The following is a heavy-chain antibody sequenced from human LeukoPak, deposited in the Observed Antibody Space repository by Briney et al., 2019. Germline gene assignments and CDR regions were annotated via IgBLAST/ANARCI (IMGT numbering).Heavy chain of an antibody. CDR2: ISSSSSTI. Sequence: GGFLRLSCAASGFTFSSYSMNWVRQAPGKGLEWVSYISSSSSTIYYADSVKGRFTISRDNAKNSLYLQMNSLRAEDTAVYYCARDLLRFGEQMVYGMDVWGQGTTVTVSS. CDR3: ARDLLRFGEQMVYGMDV. D-gene: IGHD3-10*01. V-gene: IGHV3-48*01. J-gene: IGHJ6*02. CDR1: GFTFSSYS.